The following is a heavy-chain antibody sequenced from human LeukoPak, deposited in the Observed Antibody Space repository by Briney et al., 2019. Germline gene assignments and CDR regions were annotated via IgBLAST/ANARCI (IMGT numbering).Heavy chain of an antibody. D-gene: IGHD3-3*01. CDR1: GGSFSGYY. V-gene: IGHV4-34*01. CDR2: INHSGST. CDR3: ARTYYDFWRSPYYYYYYYMDV. Sequence: PSETLSLTCAVYGGSFSGYYCSWIRQPPGKGLEWIGGINHSGSTNYNPSLKSRVTISVDTSKNQFSLKLSSVTAADTAVYYCARTYYDFWRSPYYYYYYYMDVWGKGTTVTVSS. J-gene: IGHJ6*03.